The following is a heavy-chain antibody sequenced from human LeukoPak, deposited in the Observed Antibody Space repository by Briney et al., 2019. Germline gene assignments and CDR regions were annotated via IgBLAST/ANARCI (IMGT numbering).Heavy chain of an antibody. CDR2: SIPIFGTA. D-gene: IGHD4-11*01. Sequence: ASVTVSCKASGGTFSSYAISWVRQAPGQGLEWMGGSIPIFGTANYAQKFQGRVTITTDESTSTAYMELSSLRSEDTAVYYCARWEYYSNLFDYWGQGTLVTVSS. CDR3: ARWEYYSNLFDY. V-gene: IGHV1-69*05. CDR1: GGTFSSYA. J-gene: IGHJ4*02.